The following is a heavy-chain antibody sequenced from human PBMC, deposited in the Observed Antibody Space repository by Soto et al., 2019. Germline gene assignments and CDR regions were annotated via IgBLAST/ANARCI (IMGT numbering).Heavy chain of an antibody. CDR3: ARAGGGWSFDS. CDR1: GGSISSPNW. J-gene: IGHJ4*02. Sequence: SETLSLTCAVSGGSISSPNWWTWVRQPPGKGLEWIGSIYYSGSTYYNPSLKSRVTISVDTSKNQFSLKLSSVTAADTAVYYCARAGGGWSFDSWGQGTLVTVSS. CDR2: IYYSGST. V-gene: IGHV4-4*02. D-gene: IGHD6-19*01.